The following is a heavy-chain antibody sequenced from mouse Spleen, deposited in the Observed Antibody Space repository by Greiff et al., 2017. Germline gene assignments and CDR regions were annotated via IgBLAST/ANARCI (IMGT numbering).Heavy chain of an antibody. D-gene: IGHD1-1*01. CDR1: GYTFTSYT. J-gene: IGHJ2*01. V-gene: IGHV1-4*01. CDR2: INPSSGYT. Sequence: VQLQQSGAELARPGASVKMSCKASGYTFTSYTMHWVKQRPGQGLEWIGYINPSSGYTKYNQKFKDKATLTADKSSSTAYMQLSSLTSEDSAVYYCARWITTVVAPYFDYWGQGTTLTVSS. CDR3: ARWITTVVAPYFDY.